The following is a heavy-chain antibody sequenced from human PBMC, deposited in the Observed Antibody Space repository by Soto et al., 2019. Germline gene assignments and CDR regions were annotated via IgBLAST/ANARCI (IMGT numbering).Heavy chain of an antibody. CDR1: GFTFSSYA. CDR3: ARTITGYFWAGAY. Sequence: EVQLSESGGGLAQSGGSLRLSCAASGFTFSSYAMSWVRQAPGKGLEWVSGIGGGGGNTYYADFVKGRFTISRDNSKNTLYLQMNSLRAEDTAIYYCARTITGYFWAGAYWDPGTLVTVSS. V-gene: IGHV3-23*01. J-gene: IGHJ4*02. CDR2: IGGGGGNT. D-gene: IGHD1-20*01.